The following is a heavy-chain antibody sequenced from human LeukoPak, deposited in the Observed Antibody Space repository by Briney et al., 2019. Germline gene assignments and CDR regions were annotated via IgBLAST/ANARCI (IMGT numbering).Heavy chain of an antibody. Sequence: GESLKISCKGSGYSFTSYWISWVRQMPGKGLEWMGRIDPSDSYTNYSPSFQGHVTISADKSISTAYLQWSSLKASDTAMYYCARQEAGAPDFDYWGQGTLVTVSS. CDR2: IDPSDSYT. V-gene: IGHV5-10-1*01. D-gene: IGHD3-10*01. CDR3: ARQEAGAPDFDY. CDR1: GYSFTSYW. J-gene: IGHJ4*02.